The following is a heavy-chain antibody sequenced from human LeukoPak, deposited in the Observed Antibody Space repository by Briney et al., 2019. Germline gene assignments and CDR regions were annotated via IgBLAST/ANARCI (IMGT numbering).Heavy chain of an antibody. CDR3: AIGGYSSGYYSYYFDY. CDR1: GGTFSSYA. J-gene: IGHJ4*02. V-gene: IGHV1-69*04. D-gene: IGHD3-22*01. Sequence: GSSVKVSCKASGGTFSSYAISWVRQAPGQGLEWMGRIIPILGIANYAQKFQGRVTITADKSTSTAYMELSSLRSEDTAVYYCAIGGYSSGYYSYYFDYWGQGTLVTVSS. CDR2: IIPILGIA.